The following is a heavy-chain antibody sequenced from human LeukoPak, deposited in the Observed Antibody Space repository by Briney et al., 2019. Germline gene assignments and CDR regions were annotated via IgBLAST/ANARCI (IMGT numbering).Heavy chain of an antibody. D-gene: IGHD1-26*01. CDR2: ISAYNGNT. CDR3: ATSQKVEATWPDAFDI. V-gene: IGHV1-18*01. CDR1: GYTFTSYG. J-gene: IGHJ3*02. Sequence: ASVKVSCKASGYTFTSYGISWVRQAPGQGLEWMGWISAYNGNTNYAQKLQGRVTMTTDTSTSTAYMELRSLRSDDTAVYYCATSQKVEATWPDAFDIWGQGTMVTVSS.